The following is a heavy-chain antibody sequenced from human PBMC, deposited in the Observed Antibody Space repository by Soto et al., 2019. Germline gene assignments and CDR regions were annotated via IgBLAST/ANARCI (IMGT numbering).Heavy chain of an antibody. CDR2: IIPIFGTA. CDR3: ASHGGRYYVLFDY. D-gene: IGHD1-26*01. Sequence: GASVKVSCKASGGTFSSYAISWVRQAPGQGLEWMGGIIPIFGTANYAQKFQGRVTITADESTSTAYMELSSLRSEDTAVYYCASHGGRYYVLFDYGGKGTRVTVPS. V-gene: IGHV1-69*13. J-gene: IGHJ4*02. CDR1: GGTFSSYA.